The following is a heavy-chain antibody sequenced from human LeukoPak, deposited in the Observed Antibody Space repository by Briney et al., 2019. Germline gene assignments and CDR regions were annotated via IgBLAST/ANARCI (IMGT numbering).Heavy chain of an antibody. D-gene: IGHD3-22*01. Sequence: GGSLRLSCVASGFTFSTYAMNWVRQAPGKGLEWVSVIYSGGSTYYADSVKGRFTISRDNSKNTLYLQMNSLRAEDTAVYYCARDQKSYDSSGYTPGDYWGQGTLVTVSS. V-gene: IGHV3-53*01. CDR1: GFTFSTYA. CDR2: IYSGGST. J-gene: IGHJ4*02. CDR3: ARDQKSYDSSGYTPGDY.